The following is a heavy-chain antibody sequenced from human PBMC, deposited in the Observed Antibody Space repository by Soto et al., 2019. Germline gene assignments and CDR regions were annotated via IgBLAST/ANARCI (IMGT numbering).Heavy chain of an antibody. V-gene: IGHV1-46*01. Sequence: QVQLVQSGAEVKKPGASVKVSCKASGYTFTSYYMHWVRQAPGQGLEWMGIINPSGGSTSYAQKFQGRVXXTXDXXTSTVYMELSSLRSEDTAVYYCARVNSGSYPYFDYWGQGTLVTVSS. J-gene: IGHJ4*02. D-gene: IGHD1-26*01. CDR3: ARVNSGSYPYFDY. CDR1: GYTFTSYY. CDR2: INPSGGST.